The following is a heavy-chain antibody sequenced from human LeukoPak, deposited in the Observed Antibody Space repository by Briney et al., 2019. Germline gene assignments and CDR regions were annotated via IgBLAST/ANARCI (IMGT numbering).Heavy chain of an antibody. V-gene: IGHV3-11*06. CDR3: AAVVTAMVDLGGWFDP. D-gene: IGHD5-18*01. Sequence: GGSLRLSCAASGFTFSDYYMSWIRQAPGKGLEWVSYISSSSSYTNYADSVKGRFTISRDNAKNSLYLQMNSLRAEDTAGYYCAAVVTAMVDLGGWFDPWGQGTLVTVSS. CDR2: ISSSSSYT. J-gene: IGHJ5*02. CDR1: GFTFSDYY.